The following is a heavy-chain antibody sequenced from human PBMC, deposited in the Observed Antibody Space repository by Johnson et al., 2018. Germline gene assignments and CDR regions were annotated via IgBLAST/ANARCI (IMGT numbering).Heavy chain of an antibody. D-gene: IGHD3-22*01. J-gene: IGHJ3*02. CDR2: IYPSESS. Sequence: QVQLQESGPGLVKSSETLSLTCTVSGASITSYYWSWIRQPAGKGLEWIGRIYPSESSNYNPSLKSRVTMSVDTAKNQFSLKLRSVTAADTAVYDCASDVSYFDSSAQGDAFDIWGQGTMVTVSS. CDR1: GASITSYY. V-gene: IGHV4-4*07. CDR3: ASDVSYFDSSAQGDAFDI.